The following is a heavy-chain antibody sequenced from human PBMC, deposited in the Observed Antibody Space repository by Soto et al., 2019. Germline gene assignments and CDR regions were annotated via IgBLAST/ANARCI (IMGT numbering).Heavy chain of an antibody. CDR3: ARGQYYGSGSYLGYYYGMDV. CDR2: INHSGST. Sequence: PPGKGLEWIGEINHSGSTNYNPSLKSRVTISVDTSKNQFSLKLSSVTTADTAVYYCARGQYYGSGSYLGYYYGMDVWGQGTTVTVSS. V-gene: IGHV4-34*01. J-gene: IGHJ6*02. D-gene: IGHD3-10*01.